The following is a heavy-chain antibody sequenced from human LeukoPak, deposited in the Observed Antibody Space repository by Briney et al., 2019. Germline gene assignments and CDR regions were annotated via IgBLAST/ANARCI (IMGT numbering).Heavy chain of an antibody. V-gene: IGHV4-59*01. D-gene: IGHD3-3*01. CDR3: ARTRSLYDFWSGYYDY. CDR1: GGSISSYY. CDR2: IYYSGST. J-gene: IGHJ4*02. Sequence: SETLSLTCTVSGGSISSYYWSWIRQPPGKGLEWIGYIYYSGSTNYNPSLKSRVTISVDTSKNQFSLKLSSVTAADTAVYYCARTRSLYDFWSGYYDYWGQGTLVTVSS.